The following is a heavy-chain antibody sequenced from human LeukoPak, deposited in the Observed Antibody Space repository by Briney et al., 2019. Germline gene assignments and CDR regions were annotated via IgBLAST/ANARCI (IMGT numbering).Heavy chain of an antibody. Sequence: ASLKVSCKASGYTFTSYGISWVRQAPGQGLEWMGWISAYNGNTNYAQKLQGRVTMTTDTSTSTPYMDLRSLRSEDTAVYYCARLAYDSSGYYPFDYWGQGTLVTVSS. CDR3: ARLAYDSSGYYPFDY. CDR1: GYTFTSYG. V-gene: IGHV1-18*01. D-gene: IGHD3-22*01. J-gene: IGHJ4*02. CDR2: ISAYNGNT.